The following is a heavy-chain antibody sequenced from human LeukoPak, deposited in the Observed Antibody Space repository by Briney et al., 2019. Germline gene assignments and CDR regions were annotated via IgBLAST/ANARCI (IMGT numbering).Heavy chain of an antibody. J-gene: IGHJ4*02. V-gene: IGHV3-11*04. CDR1: GFTFSNYY. Sequence: TAGGSLRLSCAASGFTFSNYYMSWVSQAPGKGGEGGSYISSSGRSKYYADCVKGRFTISRDKAKNSMYVKINRLRAEDTAVYYCASRDGAFDYWGQGTLVTVSS. CDR3: ASRDGAFDY. CDR2: ISSSGRSK.